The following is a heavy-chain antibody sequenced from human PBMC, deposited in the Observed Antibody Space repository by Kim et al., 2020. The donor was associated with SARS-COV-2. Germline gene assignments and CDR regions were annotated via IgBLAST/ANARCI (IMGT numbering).Heavy chain of an antibody. CDR1: GFTFSSYG. CDR3: ARDLGAGGWPMVRGVSSYYYGMDV. J-gene: IGHJ6*02. Sequence: GGSLRLSCAASGFTFSSYGMHWVRQAPGKGLEWVAVIWYDGSNKYYADSVKGRFTISRDNSKNTLYLQMNSLRAEDTAVYYCARDLGAGGWPMVRGVSSYYYGMDVWGQGTTVTVSS. CDR2: IWYDGSNK. V-gene: IGHV3-33*01. D-gene: IGHD3-10*01.